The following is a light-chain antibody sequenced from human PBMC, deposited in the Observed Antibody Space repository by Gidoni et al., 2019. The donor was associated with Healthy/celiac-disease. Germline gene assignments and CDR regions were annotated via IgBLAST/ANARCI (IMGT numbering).Light chain of an antibody. J-gene: IGKJ1*01. CDR2: DAS. V-gene: IGKV3-11*01. Sequence: EIVLTQSPATLSLSPGERATLSCRASQSVSSYLAWYQQKPGQAPRLLIDDASNRATGIPARFSGSGSGTDFTLTISSLEPEDFAVYYCQQSSNWPWTFGQGTKVEIK. CDR1: QSVSSY. CDR3: QQSSNWPWT.